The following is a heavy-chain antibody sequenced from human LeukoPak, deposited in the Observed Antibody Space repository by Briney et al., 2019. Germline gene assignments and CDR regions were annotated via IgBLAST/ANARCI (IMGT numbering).Heavy chain of an antibody. D-gene: IGHD6-13*01. V-gene: IGHV4-34*01. CDR2: INPSGST. CDR3: ARPYSTSWYGNFDY. Sequence: SETLSLTCAVYGESFSGHYWSWIRQSPGKGLEWIGEINPSGSTNYNPSLKSRVIMSVDTSKKQLSLKLSSVTAADTAVYFCARPYSTSWYGNFDYWGQGTLVTVSS. CDR1: GESFSGHY. J-gene: IGHJ4*02.